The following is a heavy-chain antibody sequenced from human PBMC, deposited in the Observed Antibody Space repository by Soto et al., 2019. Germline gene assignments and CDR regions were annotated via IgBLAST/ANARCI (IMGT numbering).Heavy chain of an antibody. J-gene: IGHJ4*02. V-gene: IGHV1-3*01. D-gene: IGHD6-13*01. CDR1: GYTFTSYS. CDR2: INAGNGNT. Sequence: QVQLVQSGAEVKKPGASVKVSCKASGYTFTSYSMHWVRQAPVQRLEWMGWINAGNGNTKYSQKFQGRVTITRDTSARTDYMELSSLRSEDTAVDYYARPSSWFVTDYWGQGTLVTVSS. CDR3: ARPSSWFVTDY.